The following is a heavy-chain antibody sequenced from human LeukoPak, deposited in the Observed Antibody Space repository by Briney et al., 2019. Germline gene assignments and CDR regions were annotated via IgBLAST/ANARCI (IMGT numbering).Heavy chain of an antibody. Sequence: PGGSLRLSCAASGFRFSSFGMGWVRQAPGKGLEWVSTISGSGRVKDDAEGRFSISRDNSKNMVYLQMSSLRVDDTAVYYCAKDRRSNGFSVDSWGQGTLVTVSS. J-gene: IGHJ4*02. CDR2: ISGSGRVK. D-gene: IGHD2-8*01. V-gene: IGHV3-23*01. CDR1: GFRFSSFG. CDR3: AKDRRSNGFSVDS.